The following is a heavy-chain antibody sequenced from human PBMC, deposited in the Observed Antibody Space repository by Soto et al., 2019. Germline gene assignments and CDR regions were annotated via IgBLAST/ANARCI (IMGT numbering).Heavy chain of an antibody. CDR1: GFTYSTYT. V-gene: IGHV3-30-3*01. CDR2: ISYDGNNK. Sequence: GGSLRLSCAASGFTYSTYTMHWVRQAPGKGLEWVAVISYDGNNKFYADSVKGRFTISRDNSKNTLYLQMNSLRAEDTAVYYCARDHYDILTGPEVYYYYYGMDVWGQGTTVTVSS. J-gene: IGHJ6*02. D-gene: IGHD3-9*01. CDR3: ARDHYDILTGPEVYYYYYGMDV.